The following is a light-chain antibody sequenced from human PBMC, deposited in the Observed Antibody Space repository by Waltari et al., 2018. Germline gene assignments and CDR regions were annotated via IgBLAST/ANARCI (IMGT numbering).Light chain of an antibody. CDR2: EGS. V-gene: IGLV2-23*01. CDR1: SSDVGSYNL. J-gene: IGLJ1*01. Sequence: QSALTQPASVSGSPGQSITISCTGTSSDVGSYNLVSWYQHNPGKAPKLMLYEGSKRPSGVSNRFSGSKSGNTASLTISGLQAEDEADYYCCSYAGSNTYVFGTGTKVTVL. CDR3: CSYAGSNTYV.